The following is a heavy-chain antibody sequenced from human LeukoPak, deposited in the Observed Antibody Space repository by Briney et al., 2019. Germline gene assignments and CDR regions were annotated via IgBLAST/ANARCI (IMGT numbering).Heavy chain of an antibody. V-gene: IGHV4-61*01. CDR3: ASATRYCGSYYLDY. J-gene: IGHJ4*02. Sequence: SETLSLTCTVSGGSISTGSYSWSWIRQPPGKGLEWIGYIYYSGSTNSNPSLKSRVTISVDTSKNQFSLKLNSVTAADTAVYYCASATRYCGSYYLDYWGQGTLVTVSS. CDR1: GGSISTGSYS. D-gene: IGHD1-26*01. CDR2: IYYSGST.